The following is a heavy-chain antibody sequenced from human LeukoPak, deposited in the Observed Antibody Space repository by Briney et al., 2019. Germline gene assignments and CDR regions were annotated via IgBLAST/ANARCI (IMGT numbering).Heavy chain of an antibody. CDR2: FGGRGGGK. CDR1: GFTFTTYA. Sequence: PGGSLRLSCAASGFTFTTYAMSWVRQAPGKGLEWVSTFGGRGGGKDYGDSYADSVKGRFTISRDNSKNTVYLQMNSLRAEVTAVYYCTRDLPNRAWGQGTLVTVSS. J-gene: IGHJ5*02. CDR3: TRDLPNRA. V-gene: IGHV3-23*01.